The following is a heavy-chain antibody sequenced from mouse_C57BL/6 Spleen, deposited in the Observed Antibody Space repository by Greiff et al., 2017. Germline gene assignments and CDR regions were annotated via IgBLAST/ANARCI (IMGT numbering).Heavy chain of an antibody. Sequence: EVQLQESEGGLVQPGSSMKLSCTASGFTFSDYYMAWVRQVPEKGLEWVANINYDGSSTYYLDSLKSRFIISRDNAKNILYLQRSSLKSEDTATYYCARGQLRGYFDYWGQGTTLTVSS. V-gene: IGHV5-16*01. CDR3: ARGQLRGYFDY. CDR2: INYDGSST. J-gene: IGHJ2*01. CDR1: GFTFSDYY. D-gene: IGHD3-2*02.